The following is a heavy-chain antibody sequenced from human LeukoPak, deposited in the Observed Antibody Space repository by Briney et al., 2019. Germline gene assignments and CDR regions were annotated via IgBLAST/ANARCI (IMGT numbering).Heavy chain of an antibody. D-gene: IGHD2-2*01. CDR2: INHSGST. Sequence: SETLSLTYAVDGGSVGGYYWGWIRHPPSNRKEWIGEINHSGSTNYNPSLKSRVTISVDTSKNQFSLKLSSVTAADTAVYYCARGRRGYCSSTSCYFPLNYWGQGTLVTVSS. V-gene: IGHV4-34*01. J-gene: IGHJ4*02. CDR1: GGSVGGYY. CDR3: ARGRRGYCSSTSCYFPLNY.